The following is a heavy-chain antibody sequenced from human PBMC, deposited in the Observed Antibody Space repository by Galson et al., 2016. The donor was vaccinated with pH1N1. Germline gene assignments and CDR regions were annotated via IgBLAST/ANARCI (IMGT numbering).Heavy chain of an antibody. D-gene: IGHD5-18*01. V-gene: IGHV3-48*01. CDR2: ITGGYGTI. J-gene: IGHJ6*02. CDR3: ARELDTAMPYGQYGMDV. CDR1: GFTFSTYR. Sequence: SLRLSCAASGFTFSTYRMNWVRQAPGKGLEWVSYITGGYGTIYYADSVKGRFTISRDNAKNSLYLQMNSLRAEDTAVYYCARELDTAMPYGQYGMDVRGQGTTVIVSS.